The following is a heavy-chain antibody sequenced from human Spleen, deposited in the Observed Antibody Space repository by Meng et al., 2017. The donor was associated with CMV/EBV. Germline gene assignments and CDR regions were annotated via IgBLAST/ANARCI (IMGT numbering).Heavy chain of an antibody. J-gene: IGHJ4*02. D-gene: IGHD3-16*02. CDR2: ISSSSSYI. Sequence: GESLKISCAASGFTFDDYTMHWVRQVPGKGLEWVSSISSSSSYIYYADSVKGRFTISRDNAKNSLYLQMNSLRAEDTAVYYCARGGYDYVWGSYHQFDYWGQGTLVTVSS. V-gene: IGHV3-21*01. CDR1: GFTFDDYT. CDR3: ARGGYDYVWGSYHQFDY.